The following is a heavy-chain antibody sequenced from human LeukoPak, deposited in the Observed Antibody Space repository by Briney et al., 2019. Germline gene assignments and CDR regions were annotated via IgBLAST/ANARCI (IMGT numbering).Heavy chain of an antibody. J-gene: IGHJ4*02. CDR3: TRKNNVDFSEYWFEFDH. CDR2: IRTKKNTYAT. CDR1: GFSFSDSA. Sequence: GGSLRLSCAASGFSFSDSALHWVRQASGKGPEWLGRIRTKKNTYATAYAASVKGRFTISRDDPKNTVYLQMSSLKTDDTAVYYCTRKNNVDFSEYWFEFDHWGLGTLVTVSS. V-gene: IGHV3-73*01. D-gene: IGHD2/OR15-2a*01.